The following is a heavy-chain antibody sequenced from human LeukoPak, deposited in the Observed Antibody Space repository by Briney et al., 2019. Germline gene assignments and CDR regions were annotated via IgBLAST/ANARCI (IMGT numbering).Heavy chain of an antibody. V-gene: IGHV3-7*01. D-gene: IGHD3-9*01. J-gene: IGHJ3*02. CDR2: IKQDGSEK. CDR1: GFTFSSYW. Sequence: GGSLRLSCAASGFTFSSYWMSWVRQAPGKGLEWVANIKQDGSEKYYVYSVKGRFTISRDNAKNSLYLQMNSLRAEDTAVYYCASERYFDWLSAFDIWGQGTMVTVSS. CDR3: ASERYFDWLSAFDI.